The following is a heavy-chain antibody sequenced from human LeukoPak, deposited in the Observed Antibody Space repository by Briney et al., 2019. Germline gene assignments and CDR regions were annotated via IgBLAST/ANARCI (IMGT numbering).Heavy chain of an antibody. CDR3: ARDYSTYCSSTSCQTAHDI. J-gene: IGHJ3*02. CDR2: INPSGGST. CDR1: GYTFTSYY. Sequence: ASVKVSCKASGYTFTSYYMHWVRQAPGQGLEWMAIINPSGGSTRYAQKFQGRVTMTRDTSTSTVYMELSSLRSEDTAVYYCARDYSTYCSSTSCQTAHDIWGQGTMVTVSS. D-gene: IGHD2-2*01. V-gene: IGHV1-46*01.